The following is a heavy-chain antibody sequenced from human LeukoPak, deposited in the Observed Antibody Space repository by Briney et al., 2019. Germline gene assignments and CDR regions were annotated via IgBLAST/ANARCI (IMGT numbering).Heavy chain of an antibody. V-gene: IGHV3-66*01. CDR2: IYSGGST. D-gene: IGHD2/OR15-2a*01. CDR3: ARDYLGANDAFDI. J-gene: IGHJ3*02. CDR1: AFTVSNNY. Sequence: GGSLRLSCAASAFTVSNNYMSWVRQAPGKGLECVSVIYSGGSTYYADSVKGRFTISRDNSKNTLYLQMNNLRAEDTAVYYCARDYLGANDAFDIWGQGTMVTVSS.